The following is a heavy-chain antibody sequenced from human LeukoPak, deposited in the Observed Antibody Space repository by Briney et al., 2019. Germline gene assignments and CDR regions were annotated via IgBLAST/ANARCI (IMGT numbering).Heavy chain of an antibody. CDR1: GYTFTGYY. D-gene: IGHD3-22*01. CDR2: INPNSGGT. J-gene: IGHJ4*02. CDR3: ARSYYYDSSGYYYLEWLDY. V-gene: IGHV1-2*02. Sequence: ASVKVSCKASGYTFTGYYMHWVRQAPGQGLEWMGWINPNSGGTNYAQKFQGRVTMTRDTSISTAYMELSSLRSEDTAVYYCARSYYYDSSGYYYLEWLDYWGQGTLVTVSS.